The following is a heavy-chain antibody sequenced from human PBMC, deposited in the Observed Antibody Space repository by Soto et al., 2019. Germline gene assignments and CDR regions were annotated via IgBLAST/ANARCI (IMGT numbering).Heavy chain of an antibody. CDR1: GVTFSTYG. D-gene: IGHD6-13*01. J-gene: IGHJ4*02. CDR2: MSYDGTKQ. Sequence: YLPLSCAASGVTFSTYGVAWVRQAPGKGLEWVAAMSYDGTKQYYVDSVKGRFTISRDNSRNTLFLQLNSLRDEDTAVYYCAKEYGSTWIDHWGQGTPVTVSS. V-gene: IGHV3-30*18. CDR3: AKEYGSTWIDH.